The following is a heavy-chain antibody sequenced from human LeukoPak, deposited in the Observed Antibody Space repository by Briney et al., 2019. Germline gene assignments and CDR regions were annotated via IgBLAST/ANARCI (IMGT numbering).Heavy chain of an antibody. V-gene: IGHV4-39*07. CDR1: GGSISSSSYY. J-gene: IGHJ4*02. CDR3: AREGEYGHFDY. CDR2: IYYSGST. Sequence: PSETLSLTCTVSGGSISSSSYYWGWIRQPPGKGLEWIGSIYYSGSTYYNPSLKSRVTISVDTSKNQFSLKLSSVTAADTAVYYCAREGEYGHFDYWGQGTLVTVSS. D-gene: IGHD3-16*01.